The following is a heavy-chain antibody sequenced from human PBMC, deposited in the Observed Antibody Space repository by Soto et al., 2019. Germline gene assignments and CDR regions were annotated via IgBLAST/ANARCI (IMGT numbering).Heavy chain of an antibody. J-gene: IGHJ4*02. CDR1: GYLFTSYA. CDR2: INPGNGNT. Sequence: ASVQVSCKASGYLFTSYAMHWVRQAPGKRPEWMGWINPGNGNTKYSPNFQDRVTFTRDRYASAVYMDLSSLTSDDTALYSCAKGNTAAADYWGQVTLVTVSS. V-gene: IGHV1-3*01. CDR3: AKGNTAAADY. D-gene: IGHD6-25*01.